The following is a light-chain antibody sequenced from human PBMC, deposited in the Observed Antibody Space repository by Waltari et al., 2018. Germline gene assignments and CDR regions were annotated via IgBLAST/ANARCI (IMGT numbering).Light chain of an antibody. CDR3: SSYAGSNNYV. V-gene: IGLV2-8*01. CDR1: SSHVGGSNY. J-gene: IGLJ1*01. CDR2: EVS. Sequence: QSALTQPPSASGSPGQSVTIPCTGTSSHVGGSNYVPWYQQHPGKAPKLMIYEVSKRPSGVPDRFSGSKSGNTASLTVSGLQAEDEADYYCSSYAGSNNYVFGTGTKVTVL.